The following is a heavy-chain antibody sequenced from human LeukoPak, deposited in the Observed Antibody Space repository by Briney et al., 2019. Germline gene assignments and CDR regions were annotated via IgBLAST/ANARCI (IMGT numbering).Heavy chain of an antibody. CDR3: TTVRVVTDY. V-gene: IGHV3-15*01. CDR1: GFTFSDAW. Sequence: PGGSLRLSCAASGFTFSDAWMSWVRQAPGKGLEWVGRIKSGTDGGTTDYAALVKGRFNISRDDSENTMYLQMNSLKTEDTAVYYCTTVRVVTDYWGQGTLVTVSS. J-gene: IGHJ4*02. D-gene: IGHD3-22*01. CDR2: IKSGTDGGTT.